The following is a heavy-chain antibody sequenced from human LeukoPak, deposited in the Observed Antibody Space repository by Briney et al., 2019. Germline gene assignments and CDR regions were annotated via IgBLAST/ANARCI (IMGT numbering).Heavy chain of an antibody. J-gene: IGHJ6*03. D-gene: IGHD3-10*01. CDR2: INHSGST. CDR3: ARRNYYGSGSYYNRPGYYYYMDV. V-gene: IGHV4-34*01. CDR1: GGSFSGYY. Sequence: PSETLSLTCAVYGGSFSGYYWSWIRQPPGKGLEWIGEINHSGSTNYNPSLKSRVTISVDTSKNQFSLKLSSVTAADTAVYYCARRNYYGSGSYYNRPGYYYYMDVWGKGTTVTISS.